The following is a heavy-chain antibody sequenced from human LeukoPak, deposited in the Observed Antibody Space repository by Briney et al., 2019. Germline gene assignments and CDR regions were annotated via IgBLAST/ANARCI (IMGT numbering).Heavy chain of an antibody. CDR2: INPNSGGT. D-gene: IGHD6-6*01. V-gene: IGHV1-2*02. Sequence: ASVKVSCKASGYTFTGYYMHWVRQAPGQGLEWMGWINPNSGGTNYAQKFQGRVTMTRDTSISTAYLQWNSLKASDTAMYYCARLVAPRPVDYWGQGTLVTVSS. CDR3: ARLVAPRPVDY. CDR1: GYTFTGYY. J-gene: IGHJ4*02.